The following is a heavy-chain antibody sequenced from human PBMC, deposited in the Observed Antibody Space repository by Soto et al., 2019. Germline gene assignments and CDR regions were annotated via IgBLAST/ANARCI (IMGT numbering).Heavy chain of an antibody. CDR2: IYWDDDK. J-gene: IGHJ4*02. Sequence: QITLKESGLTLVKPTQTLTLTCTFSGFSLSTSGVGVGWIRQPPGKALEWLALIYWDDDKRYSPSLKSRLTNTKDTSKNQVVLTITTTDPVDTATYYSAHRRFQTSPYGGHYFDYRGQGTLVIVSS. CDR1: GFSLSTSGVG. V-gene: IGHV2-5*02. CDR3: AHRRFQTSPYGGHYFDY. D-gene: IGHD4-17*01.